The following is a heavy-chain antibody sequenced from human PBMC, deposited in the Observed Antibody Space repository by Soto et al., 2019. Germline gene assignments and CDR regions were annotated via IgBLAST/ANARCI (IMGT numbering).Heavy chain of an antibody. Sequence: PGGSLRLSCEVSGFTFSSYAMSWVRQAPGRGLEWVSSISGSGGSTYHADAVNGRFTISRDNSKKTVFLQMNSLRAEDTAVYYCAKDSPYSASYKEDGFDIWGQGRLVTVSS. J-gene: IGHJ3*02. D-gene: IGHD1-26*01. CDR3: AKDSPYSASYKEDGFDI. CDR1: GFTFSSYA. CDR2: ISGSGGST. V-gene: IGHV3-23*01.